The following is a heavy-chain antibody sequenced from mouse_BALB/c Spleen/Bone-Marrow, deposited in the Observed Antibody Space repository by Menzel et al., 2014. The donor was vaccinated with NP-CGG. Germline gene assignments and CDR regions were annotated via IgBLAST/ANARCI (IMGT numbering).Heavy chain of an antibody. CDR3: ARGDYRFDEGYFDC. CDR1: GYSFTGYF. Sequence: EVQRVESGPELVRPGASVKISCKASGYSFTGYFMNWVMQSHGKSLEWIGRINPYNGDTFYNQKFKGKAILTVDKSSSTAHMELRSLASEDSAVYYCARGDYRFDEGYFDCWGQGTSLTVSS. D-gene: IGHD2-14*01. J-gene: IGHJ2*02. V-gene: IGHV1-20*02. CDR2: INPYNGDT.